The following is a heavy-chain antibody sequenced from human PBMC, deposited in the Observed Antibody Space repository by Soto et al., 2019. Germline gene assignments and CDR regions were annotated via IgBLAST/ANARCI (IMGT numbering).Heavy chain of an antibody. D-gene: IGHD3-22*01. CDR1: GGTFSSYT. CDR3: ASSDSSGYYPR. Sequence: SVKVSCKASGGTFSSYTISWVRQAPGQGLEWMGRIIPILGIANYAQKFQGRVTITADKSTSTAYMELSSLRSEDTAVYYCASSDSSGYYPRWGQGTLVTVSS. J-gene: IGHJ4*02. CDR2: IIPILGIA. V-gene: IGHV1-69*02.